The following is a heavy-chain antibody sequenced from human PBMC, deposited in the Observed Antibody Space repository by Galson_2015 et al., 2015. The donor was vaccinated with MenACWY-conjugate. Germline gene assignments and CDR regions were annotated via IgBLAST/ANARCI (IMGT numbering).Heavy chain of an antibody. CDR2: INNDGSIT. D-gene: IGHD6-13*01. Sequence: SLRLSCAASGFTLSTYWMYWVRQAPGKGLVWVSRINNDGSITMYADSVKGRFTISRDNAKNTLYLQMNSLRDEDTAVYYCARTPYRSSRMDVWGQGTTVTVSS. CDR3: ARTPYRSSRMDV. V-gene: IGHV3-74*03. J-gene: IGHJ6*02. CDR1: GFTLSTYW.